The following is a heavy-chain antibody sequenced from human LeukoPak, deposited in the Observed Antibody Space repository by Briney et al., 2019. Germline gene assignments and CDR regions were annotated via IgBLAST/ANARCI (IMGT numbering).Heavy chain of an antibody. J-gene: IGHJ4*02. V-gene: IGHV4-39*07. CDR3: AGFTFFRGVITFDY. CDR1: GGSISSSSYY. D-gene: IGHD3-10*01. CDR2: IYYSGST. Sequence: SETLSLTCTVSGGSISSSSYYWGWIRQPPGKGLEWIGSIYYSGSTYYNPSLRSRVSISVDTSKNQFSLKLSSVTAADTAVYSCAGFTFFRGVITFDYWGQGTLVTVSS.